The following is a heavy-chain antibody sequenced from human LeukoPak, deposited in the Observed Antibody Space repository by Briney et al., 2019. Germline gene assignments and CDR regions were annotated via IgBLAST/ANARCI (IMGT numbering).Heavy chain of an antibody. D-gene: IGHD2-21*02. Sequence: ASVKVSCKASEYTFTSYVMNWVRQAPGQGLEWMGWINTNTGNPTYAQGFTGRFVFSLDTSVTTAYLQINSLKAEDTAVYYCARDRGDNAHYYYAMDVWGQGTTVTVSS. CDR1: EYTFTSYV. CDR2: INTNTGNP. V-gene: IGHV7-4-1*02. J-gene: IGHJ6*02. CDR3: ARDRGDNAHYYYAMDV.